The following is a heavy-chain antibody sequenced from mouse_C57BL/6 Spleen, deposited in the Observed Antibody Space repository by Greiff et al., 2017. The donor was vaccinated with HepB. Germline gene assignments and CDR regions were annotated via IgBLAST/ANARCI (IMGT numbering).Heavy chain of an antibody. CDR1: GYTFTDYE. J-gene: IGHJ3*01. D-gene: IGHD2-5*01. Sequence: VQRVESGAELVRPGASVTLSCKASGYTFTDYEMHWVKQTPVHGLEWIGAIDPETGGTAYNQKFKGKAILTADKSSSTAYMELRSLTSEDSAVYYCTMAYYSNWFAYWGQGTLVTVSA. CDR3: TMAYYSNWFAY. CDR2: IDPETGGT. V-gene: IGHV1-15*01.